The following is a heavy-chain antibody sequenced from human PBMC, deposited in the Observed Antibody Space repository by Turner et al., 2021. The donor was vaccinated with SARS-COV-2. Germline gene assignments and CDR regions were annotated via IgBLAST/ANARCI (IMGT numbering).Heavy chain of an antibody. D-gene: IGHD3-16*01. J-gene: IGHJ4*02. CDR3: ARRGDY. CDR2: MYYSGTT. CDR1: GGSISSYDYY. Sequence: QLQESGPGVVKPSETLSLTCTVSGGSISSYDYYWDWIRQPPGMGLEWIGRMYYSGTTHYNPSHRGRVTISIDTSKNQFSLKVTSVTATDTAVYYCARRGDYWGQGMLVTVSS. V-gene: IGHV4-39*01.